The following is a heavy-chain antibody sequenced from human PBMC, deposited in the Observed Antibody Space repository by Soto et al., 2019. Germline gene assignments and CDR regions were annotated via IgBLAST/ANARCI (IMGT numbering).Heavy chain of an antibody. D-gene: IGHD3-22*01. CDR1: GGPFSSYA. Sequence: SVKVSCNASGGPFSSYAIIWVRQAPGQGLEWMGGIIPIFGTANYAQKFQGRVTITADESTSTAYMELSSLRSEDTAVYYCAAELNYYDSSGSPPPLFEYWGQGTLVTVXS. CDR3: AAELNYYDSSGSPPPLFEY. CDR2: IIPIFGTA. V-gene: IGHV1-69*01. J-gene: IGHJ4*02.